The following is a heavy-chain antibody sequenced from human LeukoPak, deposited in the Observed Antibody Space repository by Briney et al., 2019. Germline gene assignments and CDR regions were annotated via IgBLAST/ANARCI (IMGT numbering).Heavy chain of an antibody. CDR3: ARGRNYRMDV. J-gene: IGHJ6*02. Sequence: PGGSLRLSCAASGFTFSTYWMHWVRQAPGKGLVWVSGTNSDGSSTTYADSVKGRFTVSRDNANNTLYLQMNSLRVEDTAVYYCARGRNYRMDVWGQGTTVTVSS. CDR2: TNSDGSST. V-gene: IGHV3-74*01. CDR1: GFTFSTYW.